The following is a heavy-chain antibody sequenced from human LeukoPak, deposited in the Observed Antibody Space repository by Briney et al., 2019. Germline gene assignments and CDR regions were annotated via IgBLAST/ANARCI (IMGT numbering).Heavy chain of an antibody. Sequence: AGGSLRLSCAASGFTVGTNYMSWVRQAPGKGLEWVSVIYTGGNTYYADSVKGRFTIPRDNSKNTLYLQMSSLRAEDTAVYYCARDGRYFDGSGYYLYDWGQGALVTVSS. CDR1: GFTVGTNY. J-gene: IGHJ4*02. CDR3: ARDGRYFDGSGYYLYD. D-gene: IGHD3-22*01. V-gene: IGHV3-66*01. CDR2: IYTGGNT.